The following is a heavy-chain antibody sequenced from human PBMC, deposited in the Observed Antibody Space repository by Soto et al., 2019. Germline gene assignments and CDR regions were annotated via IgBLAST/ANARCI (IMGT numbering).Heavy chain of an antibody. D-gene: IGHD5-12*01. CDR1: GGSISSYY. CDR3: ARYDGYNFGWFDP. Sequence: SETLSLTCTVSGGSISSYYWSWIRQPPGKGLEWIGYIYYSGSTNYNLSLKSRVTISVDTSKNQFSLKLSSVTAADTAVYYCARYDGYNFGWFDPWGQGTLVTVSS. J-gene: IGHJ5*02. CDR2: IYYSGST. V-gene: IGHV4-59*01.